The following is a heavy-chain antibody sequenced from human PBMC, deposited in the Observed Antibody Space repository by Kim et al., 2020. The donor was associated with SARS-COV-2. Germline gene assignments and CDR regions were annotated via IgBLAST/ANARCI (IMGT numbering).Heavy chain of an antibody. Sequence: ASVKVSCKASGYTFTSYGISWVRQAPGQGLEWMGWISAYNGNTNYAQKLQGRVTMTTDTSTSTAYMELRSLRSDDTAVYYCAREDVGSSWPRYYYYGMDVWGQGTTVTVSS. CDR2: ISAYNGNT. CDR1: GYTFTSYG. CDR3: AREDVGSSWPRYYYYGMDV. J-gene: IGHJ6*02. V-gene: IGHV1-18*04. D-gene: IGHD6-13*01.